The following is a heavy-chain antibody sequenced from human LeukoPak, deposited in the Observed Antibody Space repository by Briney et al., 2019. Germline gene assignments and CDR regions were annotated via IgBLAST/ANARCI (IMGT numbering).Heavy chain of an antibody. J-gene: IGHJ4*02. Sequence: TSETLSLTCTVSGASISGSGYYWGWIRQPPGKGLEWIGTIYYSGSTYYNPSLKGRVTISVDTSKNQFSLKLSSVTAADTALYYCSRIRFFNWSPDYWGQGTLVTVSP. CDR2: IYYSGST. V-gene: IGHV4-39*01. CDR1: GASISGSGYY. D-gene: IGHD3-9*01. CDR3: SRIRFFNWSPDY.